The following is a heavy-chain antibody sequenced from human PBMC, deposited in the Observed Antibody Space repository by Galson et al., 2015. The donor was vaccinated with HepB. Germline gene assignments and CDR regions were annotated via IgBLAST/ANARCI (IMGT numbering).Heavy chain of an antibody. J-gene: IGHJ4*02. CDR2: ISYDGSNK. V-gene: IGHV3-30*18. CDR1: GFTFSSYG. CDR3: AKDPYSSGWHYFDY. Sequence: SLRLSCAASGFTFSSYGMHWVRQAPGKGLEWVAVISYDGSNKYYADSVKGRFTISRDNSKNTLYLQMNSLRAEDTAVYYCAKDPYSSGWHYFDYWGQGTLVTVSS. D-gene: IGHD6-19*01.